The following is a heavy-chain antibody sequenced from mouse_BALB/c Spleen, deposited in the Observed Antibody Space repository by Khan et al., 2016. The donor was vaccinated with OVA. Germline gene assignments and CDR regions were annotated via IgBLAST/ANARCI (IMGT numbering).Heavy chain of an antibody. D-gene: IGHD2-4*01. Sequence: VKLLESGPGLVQPSQSLSITCTVSGFSLTSYGVHWVRQPPGKGLEWLGVIWGGGSTDYNAAFISRLSISKDNSKCQVFFKMNSLQANDTAIYYCARNYDYDEGLAYGGQGTLVTVSA. CDR3: ARNYDYDEGLAY. CDR1: GFSLTSYG. CDR2: IWGGGST. V-gene: IGHV2-2*02. J-gene: IGHJ3*01.